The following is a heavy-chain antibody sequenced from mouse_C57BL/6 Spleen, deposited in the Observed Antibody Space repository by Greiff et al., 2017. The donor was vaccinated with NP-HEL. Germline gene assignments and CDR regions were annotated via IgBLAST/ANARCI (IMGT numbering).Heavy chain of an antibody. Sequence: VMLVESGPGLVAPSQSLSITCTVSGFSLTSYAISWVRQPPGKGLEWLGVIWTGGGTNYNSALKSRLSISKDNSKSQVFLKMNSLQTDDTARYYCARKVGDGYRDYAMDYWGQGTSVTVSS. CDR3: ARKVGDGYRDYAMDY. CDR1: GFSLTSYA. CDR2: IWTGGGT. V-gene: IGHV2-9-1*01. D-gene: IGHD2-3*01. J-gene: IGHJ4*01.